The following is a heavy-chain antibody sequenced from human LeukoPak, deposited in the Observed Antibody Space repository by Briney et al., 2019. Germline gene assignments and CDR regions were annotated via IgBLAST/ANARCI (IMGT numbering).Heavy chain of an antibody. Sequence: SETLSLTCTVSGGSISSSNYYWGWIRQPPGKGLEWIGSIYYSGSTYYNPSLKSRVTISVDTSKNQFSLKLTSVTAADTAVYYCARAQVGYSSSPPDYWGQGTLVTVSS. D-gene: IGHD6-6*01. CDR2: IYYSGST. V-gene: IGHV4-39*01. CDR3: ARAQVGYSSSPPDY. J-gene: IGHJ4*02. CDR1: GGSISSSNYY.